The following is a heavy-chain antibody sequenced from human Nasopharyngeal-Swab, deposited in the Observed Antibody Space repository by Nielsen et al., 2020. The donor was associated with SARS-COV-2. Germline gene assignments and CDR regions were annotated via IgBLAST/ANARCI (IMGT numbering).Heavy chain of an antibody. CDR1: GGSISGFH. CDR2: FSYSGST. CDR3: ARGPDAAGTYYYYYYMDV. Sequence: SETLSLTCSVSGGSISGFHWSWIRQPPGKGLEWIGLFSYSGSTNYNPNLKSRVTISVDTSKNQFSLKLSSVTAADTAVYYCARGPDAAGTYYYYYYMDVWGKGTTVTVSS. V-gene: IGHV4-59*01. J-gene: IGHJ6*03. D-gene: IGHD6-13*01.